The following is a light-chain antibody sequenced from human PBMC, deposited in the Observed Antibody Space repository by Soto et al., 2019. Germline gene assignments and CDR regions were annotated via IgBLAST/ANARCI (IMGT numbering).Light chain of an antibody. J-gene: IGLJ2*01. CDR3: AAWDDSLSGVV. CDR1: SSNIGSNY. V-gene: IGLV1-47*01. Sequence: QSVLTQPPSASGTPGQRVTISCSGSSSNIGSNYVYWYQQLPGTAPKLLIYRNNQRPSGVPDRFSGSESGTSASLALSGLRSEDEADYYCAAWDDSLSGVVFGGGTQLTVL. CDR2: RNN.